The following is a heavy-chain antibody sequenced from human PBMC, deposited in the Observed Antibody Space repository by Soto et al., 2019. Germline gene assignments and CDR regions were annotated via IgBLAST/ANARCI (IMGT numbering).Heavy chain of an antibody. CDR1: GFTFSSYG. D-gene: IGHD5-12*01. J-gene: IGHJ4*02. CDR3: ARDPTPMATITCPDY. CDR2: IWYDGSNK. Sequence: QVQLVESGGGVVQPGRSLRLSCAASGFTFSSYGMHWVRQAPGKGLEWVAVIWYDGSNKYYADSVKGRFTISRDNSKNTLYLQMNSLRAEDTAVYYCARDPTPMATITCPDYWGQGTLVTVSS. V-gene: IGHV3-33*01.